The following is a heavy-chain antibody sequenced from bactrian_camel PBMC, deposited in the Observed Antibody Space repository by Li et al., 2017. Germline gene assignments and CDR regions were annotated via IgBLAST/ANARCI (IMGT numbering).Heavy chain of an antibody. CDR1: GDMYNRYC. Sequence: VQLVESGGGSVEAGGSLTLSCEAPGDMYNRYCMAWFRQAPGKPREAVAIVYNRDQPTYYGDSVKGRFTISLENANAKKTVYLQMDSLRPEDTAMYYCAAGCPFVPSGWNLLDTSSHNYWGQGTQVTVS. CDR2: VYNRDQPT. V-gene: IGHV3S1*01. CDR3: AAGCPFVPSGWNLLDTSSHNY. D-gene: IGHD7*01. J-gene: IGHJ4*01.